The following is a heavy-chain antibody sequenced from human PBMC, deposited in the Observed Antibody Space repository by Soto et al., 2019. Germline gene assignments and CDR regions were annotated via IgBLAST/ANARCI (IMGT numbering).Heavy chain of an antibody. CDR3: ANKGSNYDILTGPFDI. D-gene: IGHD3-9*01. Sequence: ASVKVSCKASGGTFSSYTISWVRQAPGQGLEWMGRIIPILGIANYAQKFQGRVTITADKSTGTAYMELSSLRSEDTAVYYCANKGSNYDILTGPFDIWGQGTMVTVSS. CDR2: IIPILGIA. V-gene: IGHV1-69*02. CDR1: GGTFSSYT. J-gene: IGHJ3*02.